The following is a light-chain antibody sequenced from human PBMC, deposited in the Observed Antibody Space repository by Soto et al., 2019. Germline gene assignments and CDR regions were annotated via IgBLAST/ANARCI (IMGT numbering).Light chain of an antibody. CDR3: QSYDSSLSGSV. J-gene: IGLJ7*01. V-gene: IGLV1-40*01. CDR1: SSNIGAGYD. Sequence: QSVLTQSPSVSGAPGQRVTISCTGSSSNIGAGYDVHWYQQLPGTAPKLLIYDNNNRPSGVPDRFSGSKSGTSASLAITGLQPEDEAEYYCQSYDSSLSGSVFGGGTQLTVL. CDR2: DNN.